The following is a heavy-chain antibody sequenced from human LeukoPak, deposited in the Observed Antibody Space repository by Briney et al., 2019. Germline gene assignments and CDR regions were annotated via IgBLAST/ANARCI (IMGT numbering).Heavy chain of an antibody. V-gene: IGHV4-34*01. J-gene: IGHJ3*02. CDR1: GVSFSGYY. CDR2: ISHRGGT. CDR3: ARIYDVSDYRMAFDI. D-gene: IGHD3-22*01. Sequence: SETLSRTCAVYGVSFSGYYWRWIRHPPGKGLEWIVEISHRGGTNYNPSLKSRVNMSPDTSMNQFSLNLSSVTAADTAVYYCARIYDVSDYRMAFDIWGQGTMVTVSS.